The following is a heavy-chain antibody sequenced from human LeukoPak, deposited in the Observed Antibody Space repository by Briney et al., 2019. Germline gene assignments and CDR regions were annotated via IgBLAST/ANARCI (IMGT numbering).Heavy chain of an antibody. CDR2: IRSKAYGGTT. V-gene: IGHV3-49*03. D-gene: IGHD1-26*01. CDR1: GFTFGDYA. J-gene: IGHJ4*02. Sequence: GGSLRLSCTAFGFTFGDYATSWFRQAPGKGLEWVGFIRSKAYGGTTEYAASVKGRFTISRDDSKSIAYLQMNSLKTEDTAVYYCTRDMEWELPPFDYWGQGTLVTVSS. CDR3: TRDMEWELPPFDY.